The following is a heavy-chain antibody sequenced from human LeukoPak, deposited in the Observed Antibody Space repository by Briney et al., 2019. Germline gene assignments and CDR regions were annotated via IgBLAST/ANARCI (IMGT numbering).Heavy chain of an antibody. D-gene: IGHD5-18*01. J-gene: IGHJ3*02. V-gene: IGHV3-74*01. CDR1: GFTFSGYW. CDR2: VNGDATMT. Sequence: GGSLRLSCAASGFTFSGYWMHWVRQAPGKGLVWVSRVNGDATMTDYDDSVKGRFTISRDNAKNTLYLQMNSLRAEDTAVYYCARGGYTYGPATLGTLDISGPGTMVPVSS. CDR3: ARGGYTYGPATLGTLDI.